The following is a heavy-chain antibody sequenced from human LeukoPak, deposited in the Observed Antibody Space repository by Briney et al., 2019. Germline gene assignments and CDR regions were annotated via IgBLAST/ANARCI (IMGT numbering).Heavy chain of an antibody. CDR3: ARGLLRYFDWLLSHDAFDI. V-gene: IGHV4-34*01. CDR2: INHSGST. J-gene: IGHJ3*02. D-gene: IGHD3-9*01. CDR1: GGSFSGYY. Sequence: SETPSLTCAVYGGSFSGYYWSWIRQPPGKGLEWIGEINHSGSTNYNPSLKSRVTISVDTSKNQFSLKLSSVTAADTAVYYCARGLLRYFDWLLSHDAFDIWGQGTMVTVSS.